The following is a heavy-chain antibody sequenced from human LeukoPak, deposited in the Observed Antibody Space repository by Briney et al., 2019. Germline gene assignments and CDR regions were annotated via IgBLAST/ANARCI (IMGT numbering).Heavy chain of an antibody. Sequence: TTSETLSLTCAVYGGSFSGYHWSWIRQPPGKGLEWIGEINHSGSTNYNPSLKSRVTISVDTSKNQFSLKLSSVIAADTAVYYCARRGYYGSGSYFFDYWGQGTLVTVSS. J-gene: IGHJ4*02. D-gene: IGHD3-10*01. V-gene: IGHV4-34*01. CDR1: GGSFSGYH. CDR2: INHSGST. CDR3: ARRGYYGSGSYFFDY.